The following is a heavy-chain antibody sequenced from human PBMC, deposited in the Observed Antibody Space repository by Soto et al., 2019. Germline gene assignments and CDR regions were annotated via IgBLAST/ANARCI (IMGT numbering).Heavy chain of an antibody. D-gene: IGHD2-21*02. J-gene: IGHJ5*02. V-gene: IGHV2-5*01. CDR3: AHRRHRLYCGGDCLFNWFDP. CDR1: GFSLSTSGVG. CDR2: IYWNDDK. Sequence: SGPTLVNPTQTLTLTCTFSGFSLSTSGVGVGWIRQPPGKALEWLALIYWNDDKRYSPSLKSRLTITKDTSKNQVVLTMTNMDPVDTATYYCAHRRHRLYCGGDCLFNWFDPWGQGTLVTVSS.